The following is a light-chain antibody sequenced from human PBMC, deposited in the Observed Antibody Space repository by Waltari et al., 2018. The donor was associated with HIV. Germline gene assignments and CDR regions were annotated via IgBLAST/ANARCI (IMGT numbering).Light chain of an antibody. CDR3: QSFDSSLSGYV. J-gene: IGLJ1*01. Sequence: SVLTQPPSMSGSPGQRVTIPCTGSSSNIGAGFDVHWYQQLPGPAPTPLSYVSGSRPSGVPDRFAGARSGSSASVAITGFQADDEADYYCQSFDSSLSGYVFGIGTKVTVL. V-gene: IGLV1-40*01. CDR2: VSG. CDR1: SSNIGAGFD.